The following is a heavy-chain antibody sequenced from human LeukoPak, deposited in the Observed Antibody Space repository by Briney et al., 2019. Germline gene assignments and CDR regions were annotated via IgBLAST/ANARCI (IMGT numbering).Heavy chain of an antibody. V-gene: IGHV1-18*01. J-gene: IGHJ3*02. CDR2: ISAYNGNT. CDR1: GYTITSYG. D-gene: IGHD4-23*01. CDR3: ARDDYGGNSGSFDI. Sequence: ASVKVSCKASGYTITSYGISWVRQAPGQGLEWMGWISAYNGNTNYAQKLQGRVTMTTDTSTSTAYMELRSLRSDDTAVCYCARDDYGGNSGSFDIWGQGTMVTVSS.